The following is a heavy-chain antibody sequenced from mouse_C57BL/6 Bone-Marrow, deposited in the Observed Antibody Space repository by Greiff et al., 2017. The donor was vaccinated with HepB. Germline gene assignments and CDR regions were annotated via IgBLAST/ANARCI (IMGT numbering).Heavy chain of an antibody. CDR2: INPNNGGT. Sequence: VQLQQSGPELVKPGASVKISCKASGYTFTDYYMNWVKQSHGKSLEWIGDINPNNGGTSYNQKFKGKATLTVDTSSSTAYMQLSSLTSEDSAVYYCARLRTFYGSGYFDVWGTGTTVTVSS. CDR3: ARLRTFYGSGYFDV. J-gene: IGHJ1*03. V-gene: IGHV1-26*01. D-gene: IGHD1-1*01. CDR1: GYTFTDYY.